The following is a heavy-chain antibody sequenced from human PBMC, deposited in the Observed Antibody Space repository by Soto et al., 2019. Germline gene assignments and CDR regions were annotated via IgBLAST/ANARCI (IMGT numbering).Heavy chain of an antibody. CDR2: MNAKSGDT. D-gene: IGHD3-16*01. CDR1: GYTFSDFY. Sequence: ASVEVCCKASGYTFSDFYINWLRQAAGQGPEWMGWMNAKSGDTFSAQRFQGKFTMTWDTSLSTAYMEVGSLTSDDAAIYYCARGNPFNYAGFDVWGQGTTVPVSS. CDR3: ARGNPFNYAGFDV. V-gene: IGHV1-8*02. J-gene: IGHJ6*02.